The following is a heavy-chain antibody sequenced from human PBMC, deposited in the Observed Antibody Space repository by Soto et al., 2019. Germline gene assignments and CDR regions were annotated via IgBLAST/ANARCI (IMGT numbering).Heavy chain of an antibody. Sequence: ASVKVSCKASGGTFSSYGVSWVRQAPGQGLEWMGWINPNSGGTNYAQKFQGEFTMTSDTSISTAYMELSSLRSDDTAVYYCARDDIRMEWEPHKGDYYYYYYGMDVWGQGTTVTVSS. D-gene: IGHD1-26*01. V-gene: IGHV1-2*02. CDR2: INPNSGGT. CDR3: ARDDIRMEWEPHKGDYYYYYYGMDV. CDR1: GGTFSSYG. J-gene: IGHJ6*02.